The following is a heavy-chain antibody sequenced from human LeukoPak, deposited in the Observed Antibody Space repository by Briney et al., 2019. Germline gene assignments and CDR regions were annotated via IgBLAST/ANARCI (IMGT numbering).Heavy chain of an antibody. D-gene: IGHD2-2*01. CDR1: GFTFSSYA. J-gene: IGHJ4*02. CDR3: AKDGTHTNSYYDY. V-gene: IGHV3-23*01. CDR2: ISGSGGST. Sequence: GESLRLSCAASGFTFSSYAMSWVRQAPGKGLEWVSAISGSGGSTYYADSVKGRFTISRDNSKNTLYLQMNNVRAEDTAVYYCAKDGTHTNSYYDYWGQGTLVTVSS.